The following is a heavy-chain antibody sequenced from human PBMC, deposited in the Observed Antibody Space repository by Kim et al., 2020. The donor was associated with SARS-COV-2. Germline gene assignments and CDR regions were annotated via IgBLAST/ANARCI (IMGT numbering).Heavy chain of an antibody. J-gene: IGHJ4*02. V-gene: IGHV3-23*01. CDR3: ARGLAGRYFDY. Sequence: GGSLRLSCAASGFTFSIYAMNWVRQAPGKGLDWVSTFGGSGNTYYADSVKGRFTISRDTSKNTLSLEMNSLGVEDTAVYYCARGLAGRYFDYWGQGILVAVSS. CDR2: FGGSGNT. CDR1: GFTFSIYA. D-gene: IGHD6-19*01.